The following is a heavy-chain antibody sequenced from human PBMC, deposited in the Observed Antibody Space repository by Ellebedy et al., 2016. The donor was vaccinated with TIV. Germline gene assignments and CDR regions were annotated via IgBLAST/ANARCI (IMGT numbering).Heavy chain of an antibody. V-gene: IGHV3-23*01. D-gene: IGHD3-10*01. Sequence: GGSLRLSCAASGFTFSSYGMHWVRQAPGKGLEWVSAISGSGGSTYYADSVKGRFTISRDNSKNTLYLQMNSLRAEDTAVYYCAKDQAGSYYNYYYYGMDVWGQGTTVTVSS. CDR3: AKDQAGSYYNYYYYGMDV. J-gene: IGHJ6*02. CDR2: ISGSGGST. CDR1: GFTFSSYG.